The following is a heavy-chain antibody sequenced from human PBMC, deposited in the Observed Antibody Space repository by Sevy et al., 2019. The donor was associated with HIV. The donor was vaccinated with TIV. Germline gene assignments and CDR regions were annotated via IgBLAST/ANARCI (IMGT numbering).Heavy chain of an antibody. J-gene: IGHJ6*02. CDR1: GFTFSSYA. D-gene: IGHD2-15*01. V-gene: IGHV3-23*01. CDR3: AKGLGYCSGGSCYSGNYYYGMDV. CDR2: ISGSGGST. Sequence: GGSLRLSCAASGFTFSSYAMSWVRQAPGKGLEWVSAISGSGGSTYYADSVKGRFTISRDNSKNTLYLQMNSLRAEATAVYYCAKGLGYCSGGSCYSGNYYYGMDVWGQGTTVTVSS.